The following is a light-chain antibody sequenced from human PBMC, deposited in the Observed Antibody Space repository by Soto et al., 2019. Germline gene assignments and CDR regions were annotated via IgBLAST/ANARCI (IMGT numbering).Light chain of an antibody. CDR1: SSSIGSYNF. Sequence: QSALTQPRSMSGSPGQSVTISCTGTSSSIGSYNFVSWYQQHPGKAPKLMIYDVLKRPSGVPDRFSGSKSGNTASLTISGLQAEDEADYYCSSYAGSFLHFGGGTQLTVL. J-gene: IGLJ2*01. CDR3: SSYAGSFLH. CDR2: DVL. V-gene: IGLV2-11*01.